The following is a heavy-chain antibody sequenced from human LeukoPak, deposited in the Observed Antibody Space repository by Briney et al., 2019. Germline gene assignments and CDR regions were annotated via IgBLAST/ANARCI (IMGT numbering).Heavy chain of an antibody. CDR1: GFTFSSYS. J-gene: IGHJ5*02. CDR2: ISSSSSYI. CDR3: AKVLGEYSIRSKPLNT. V-gene: IGHV3-21*01. Sequence: GGSLRLSCAASGFTFSSYSMNWVRQAPGKGLEWVSSISSSSSYIYYADSVKGRFTISRDNAKNSLYLQMNSLRPEDTAVYYCAKVLGEYSIRSKPLNTWGQGTLVTVSS. D-gene: IGHD6-13*01.